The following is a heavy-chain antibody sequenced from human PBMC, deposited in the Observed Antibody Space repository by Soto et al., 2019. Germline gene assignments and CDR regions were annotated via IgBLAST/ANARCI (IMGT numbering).Heavy chain of an antibody. CDR3: ARLVGYYAPLDV. V-gene: IGHV1-3*01. D-gene: IGHD3-3*01. CDR1: GYIFTSWR. CDR2: INAGNGNT. Sequence: ASVKLSCKASGYIFTSWRITWVRQAPGQRLEWMGWINAGNGNTKYSQKFQGRVTITRDTSASTAYMELSSLRSEDTAVYYCARLVGYYAPLDVWGQGTTVTLSS. J-gene: IGHJ6*02.